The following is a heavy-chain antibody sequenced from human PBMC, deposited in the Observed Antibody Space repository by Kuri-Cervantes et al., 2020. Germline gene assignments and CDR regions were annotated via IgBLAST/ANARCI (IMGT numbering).Heavy chain of an antibody. Sequence: SETLSLTCTVSGGSISSNNYYWGWIRQPPGKGLEWIGNIYYSGSTYYNPSLKSRVTISVDTSKNQFSLKLSSVTAADTAVYYCARVDRGYSSSWYKWFDPWGQGTLVTVSS. CDR1: GGSISSNNYY. D-gene: IGHD6-13*01. CDR2: IYYSGST. CDR3: ARVDRGYSSSWYKWFDP. J-gene: IGHJ5*02. V-gene: IGHV4-39*07.